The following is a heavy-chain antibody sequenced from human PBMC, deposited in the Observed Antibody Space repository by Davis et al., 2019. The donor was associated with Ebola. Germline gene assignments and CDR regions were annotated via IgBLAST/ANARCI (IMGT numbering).Heavy chain of an antibody. CDR2: IIPILGIA. J-gene: IGHJ5*02. V-gene: IGHV1-69*04. D-gene: IGHD1-20*01. CDR3: ARDRVITGTTGWFDP. CDR1: GGTFSSYA. Sequence: SVKVSCKASGGTFSSYAISWVRQAPGQGLEWMGRIIPILGIANYAQKFQGRVTMTRDTSTSTVYMELSSLRSEDTAVYYCARDRVITGTTGWFDPWGQGTLVTVSS.